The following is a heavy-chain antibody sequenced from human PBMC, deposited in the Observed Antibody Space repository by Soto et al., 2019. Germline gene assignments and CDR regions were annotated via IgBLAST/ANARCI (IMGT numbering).Heavy chain of an antibody. CDR2: IWDDGSNK. D-gene: IGHD2-15*01. J-gene: IGHJ4*02. CDR1: GVTFSSDG. V-gene: IGHV3-33*01. Sequence: GGSLRLSCAASGVTFSSDGMHWVRQAPGKGLEWVAVIWDDGSNKYYADSVKGRFTISRDNSKNTLYLQMNSLRAEDTAVDYCARDHRYCSGGSCAYYFDYWGQGTLVTVSS. CDR3: ARDHRYCSGGSCAYYFDY.